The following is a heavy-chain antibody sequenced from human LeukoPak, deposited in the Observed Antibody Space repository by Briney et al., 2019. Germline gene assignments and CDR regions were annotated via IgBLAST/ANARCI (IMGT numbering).Heavy chain of an antibody. CDR2: IIPIFGTA. V-gene: IGHV1-69*13. CDR3: ARSPDILTGYSTGAFDI. CDR1: GGTFSSYA. Sequence: ASVKVSCKASGGTFSSYAISWVRQAPGQGLERMGGIIPIFGTATYAQKFQGRVTITADESPSTAYMELSSLRSEDTAVYYCARSPDILTGYSTGAFDIWGQGTMVTVSS. D-gene: IGHD3-9*01. J-gene: IGHJ3*02.